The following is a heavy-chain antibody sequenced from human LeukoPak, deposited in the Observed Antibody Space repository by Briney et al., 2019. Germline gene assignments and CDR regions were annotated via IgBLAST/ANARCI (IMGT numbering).Heavy chain of an antibody. J-gene: IGHJ4*02. CDR3: ARSPTLYYLDY. V-gene: IGHV4-61*01. CDR1: GGSISSSNW. CDR2: IFYSAST. Sequence: PSGTLSLTCAVSGGSISSSNWWSWVRQPPGKGLEWIGYIFYSASTGSGTTDYNPSLRSRVTISIDTSKNQFSLNLSSVTAADTAVYYCARSPTLYYLDYWGQGTLVTVAS. D-gene: IGHD3-10*01.